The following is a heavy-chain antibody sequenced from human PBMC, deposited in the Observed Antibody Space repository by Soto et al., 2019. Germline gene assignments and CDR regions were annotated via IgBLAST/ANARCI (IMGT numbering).Heavy chain of an antibody. CDR3: ARGRVSVV. CDR1: GFTVSSNY. Sequence: HPXVSLRLSCAASGFTVSSNYMSWVRQAPGKGLEWVSVIYSGGSTYYADSVKGRFTISRDNSKNTLYLQMNSLRAEDTAVYYCARGRVSVVWGQGTMVTVSS. D-gene: IGHD3-10*01. V-gene: IGHV3-53*01. CDR2: IYSGGST. J-gene: IGHJ3*01.